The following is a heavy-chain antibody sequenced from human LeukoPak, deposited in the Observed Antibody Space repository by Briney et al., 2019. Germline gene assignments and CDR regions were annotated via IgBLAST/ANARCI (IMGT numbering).Heavy chain of an antibody. CDR1: GGSISSGSYY. D-gene: IGHD6-13*01. V-gene: IGHV4-61*02. CDR2: IYTSGST. Sequence: SQTLSLTCTVSGGSISSGSYYWSWIRQPAGKGLEWIGRIYTSGSTNYNPPLKSRVTISVDTSKNQFSLKLSSVTAADTAVYYCARDGAAAGTFDYWGQGTLVTVSS. CDR3: ARDGAAAGTFDY. J-gene: IGHJ4*02.